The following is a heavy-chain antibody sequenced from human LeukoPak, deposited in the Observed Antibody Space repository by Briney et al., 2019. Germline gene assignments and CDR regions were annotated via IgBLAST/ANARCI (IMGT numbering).Heavy chain of an antibody. D-gene: IGHD3-22*01. Sequence: GGSLRLSCAASGFTFSSYWMSWVRQAPGKGLEWVANIKQDGSEKYYVDSVKGRFTISRDNAKNSLYLQMNSLRAEDTAVYYCAREATYYYDSSGYYYFDYWGQGTLVTDSS. CDR2: IKQDGSEK. CDR1: GFTFSSYW. CDR3: AREATYYYDSSGYYYFDY. J-gene: IGHJ4*02. V-gene: IGHV3-7*01.